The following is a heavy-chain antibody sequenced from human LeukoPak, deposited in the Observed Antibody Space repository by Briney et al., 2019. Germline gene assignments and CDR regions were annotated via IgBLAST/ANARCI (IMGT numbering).Heavy chain of an antibody. CDR3: TRGLGELRGQPSHYWYFDL. J-gene: IGHJ2*01. CDR2: INPRGGST. CDR1: GYTFTSYD. V-gene: IGHV1-46*01. D-gene: IGHD4-23*01. Sequence: ASVKVSCKASGYTFTSYDINWVRQATGQGLEWMGIINPRGGSTSYAQKFQGRVTMTRDTSTSTVYMELSSLRSEDTAVYYCTRGLGELRGQPSHYWYFDLWGRGTLVTVSS.